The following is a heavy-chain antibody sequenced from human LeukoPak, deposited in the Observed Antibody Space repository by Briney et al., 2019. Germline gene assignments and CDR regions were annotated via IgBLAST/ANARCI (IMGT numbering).Heavy chain of an antibody. CDR1: GSTFTRYY. CDR3: TRDTYYYDSSGSYSIDY. CDR2: INPSGGNT. J-gene: IGHJ4*02. V-gene: IGHV1-46*03. Sequence: ASVKVSCKASGSTFTRYYRHWVRQAPGQGLEWMGLINPSGGNTTYAQKFQGRITMTTDTSTSTVYMELSSLRSEDTAVYYCTRDTYYYDSSGSYSIDYWGQGTLVTVSS. D-gene: IGHD3-22*01.